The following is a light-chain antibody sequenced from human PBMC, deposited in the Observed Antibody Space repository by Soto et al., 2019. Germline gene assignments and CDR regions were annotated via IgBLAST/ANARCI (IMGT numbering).Light chain of an antibody. CDR3: QQYHIYSGT. CDR2: KAS. J-gene: IGKJ1*01. Sequence: DSQMTQSPSSLSASVGERVTITCRASQTIDSWLAWYQQRPGKPPNLLIYKASTLASGVPSRYSGSGSGTEFTLTINSLQPDDFATYYCQQYHIYSGTFGQGTKVDIK. CDR1: QTIDSW. V-gene: IGKV1-5*03.